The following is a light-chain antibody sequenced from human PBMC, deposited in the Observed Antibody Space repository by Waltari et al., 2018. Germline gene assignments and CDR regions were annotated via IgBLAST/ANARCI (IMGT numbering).Light chain of an antibody. CDR1: SGSLSSTSY. V-gene: IGLV8-61*01. CDR3: ALYMGSGIWV. Sequence: QTVVTQAPSLSVSPGGTVPLPCALSSGSLSSTSYPTWYQQTPGPAPRTLVYKANARSSGVPDRFSGSILGNTAALTITGAQADDESDYYCALYMGSGIWVFGGGTRLTVL. CDR2: KAN. J-gene: IGLJ3*02.